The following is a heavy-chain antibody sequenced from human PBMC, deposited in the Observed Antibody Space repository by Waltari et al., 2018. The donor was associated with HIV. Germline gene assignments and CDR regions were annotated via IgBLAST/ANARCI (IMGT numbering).Heavy chain of an antibody. CDR3: ARNSSGKGNRYFYYGLDV. J-gene: IGHJ6*02. Sequence: QVHLVQSGPEVKRPGASVKISCKAYGYIFINFDANSVRQAARQGQEWLGWMNPNSGNTASPYIFEERVTMTRDVSTDTAYLEMSGLTPEDTAIYYCARNSSGKGNRYFYYGLDVWGQGTPVTV. V-gene: IGHV1-8*02. D-gene: IGHD3-22*01. CDR2: MNPNSGNT. CDR1: GYIFINFD.